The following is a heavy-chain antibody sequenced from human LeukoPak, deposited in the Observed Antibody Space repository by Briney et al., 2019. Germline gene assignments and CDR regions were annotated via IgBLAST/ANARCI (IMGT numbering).Heavy chain of an antibody. CDR2: IYSGGST. Sequence: GGSLRLSCAVSGFTVSGNYMSWVRQAPGKGLEWVSVIYSGGSTYYADSVKGRFTISRDNAKNSLYLQMNSLRAEDTAVYYCARAGFTFSDYFGSFFDYWGQGTLVTVSS. V-gene: IGHV3-66*01. D-gene: IGHD3-10*01. J-gene: IGHJ4*02. CDR1: GFTVSGNY. CDR3: ARAGFTFSDYFGSFFDY.